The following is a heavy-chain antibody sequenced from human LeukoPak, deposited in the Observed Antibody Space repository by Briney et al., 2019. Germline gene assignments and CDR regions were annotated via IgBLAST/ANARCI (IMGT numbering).Heavy chain of an antibody. CDR1: GFTFSNAW. D-gene: IGHD3-10*01. CDR2: ISSDGSHK. CDR3: TKDTQANYYGSGS. J-gene: IGHJ4*02. V-gene: IGHV3-30*18. Sequence: GGSLRLSCAASGFTFSNAWMSWVRQAPGKGLEWVAVISSDGSHKYYADSVKGRFTISRDNSKNTVSLQMNSLRAEDTAVYYCTKDTQANYYGSGSWGQGALVTVSS.